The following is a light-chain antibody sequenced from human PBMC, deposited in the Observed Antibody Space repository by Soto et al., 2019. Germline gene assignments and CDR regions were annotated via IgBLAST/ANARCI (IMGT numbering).Light chain of an antibody. J-gene: IGKJ5*01. CDR1: QSVSSSY. CDR3: QQYGSSPTT. V-gene: IGKV3-20*01. Sequence: EIVLTQSPGTLSLSPGERATLSCRASQSVSSSYLAWYQQKHGQAPRIVIYGASSRATGIPDRFSGSGSGTDGTITISRLETEDGSVYYCQQYGSSPTTFGQGTRLEIK. CDR2: GAS.